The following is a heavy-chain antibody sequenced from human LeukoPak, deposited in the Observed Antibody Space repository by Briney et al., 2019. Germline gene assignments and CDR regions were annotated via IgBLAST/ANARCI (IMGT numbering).Heavy chain of an antibody. CDR3: AKALGSSSSSPYSAY. J-gene: IGHJ4*02. CDR1: GFTFSSYA. CDR2: FNDRGGST. V-gene: IGHV3-23*01. D-gene: IGHD6-6*01. Sequence: GGSLGLSCAASGFTFSSYAMTWVRQAPGKGLEWVSGFNDRGGSTFYANSVKGRFTISSDNSKNTLYLQMSSLRVEDTAVYYCAKALGSSSSSPYSAYWGQGTLVTVSS.